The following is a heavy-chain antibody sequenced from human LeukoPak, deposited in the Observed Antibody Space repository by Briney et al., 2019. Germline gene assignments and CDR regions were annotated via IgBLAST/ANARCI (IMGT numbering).Heavy chain of an antibody. J-gene: IGHJ6*03. CDR2: INPNSGGT. CDR3: ARVDCSGGSCYPHYYYYMDV. V-gene: IGHV1-2*02. CDR1: GYTFTGYY. Sequence: ASVKVSCKASGYTFTGYYMHWVRQAPGQGLEWMGWINPNSGGTNYAQKFQGRVTMTRDTSISTAYMELSRLRSDDTAVYYCARVDCSGGSCYPHYYYYMDVWGKGTTVTVSS. D-gene: IGHD2-15*01.